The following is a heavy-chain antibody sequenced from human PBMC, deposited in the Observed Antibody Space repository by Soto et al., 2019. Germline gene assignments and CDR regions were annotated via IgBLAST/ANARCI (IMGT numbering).Heavy chain of an antibody. CDR3: ARGLASNEDAFDI. V-gene: IGHV1-2*04. CDR1: GYTFTGYY. Sequence: QVQLVQSGAEVKKPGASVKVSCKASGYTFTGYYMHWVRQAPGQGLEWMGWINPNSGGTNYAQKFQGWVXXTXDXXISTAYMELSRLRSDDTAVYYCARGLASNEDAFDIWGQGTMVTVSS. CDR2: INPNSGGT. J-gene: IGHJ3*02.